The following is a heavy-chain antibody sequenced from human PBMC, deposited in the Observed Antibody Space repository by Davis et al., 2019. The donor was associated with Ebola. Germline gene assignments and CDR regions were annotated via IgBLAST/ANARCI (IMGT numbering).Heavy chain of an antibody. V-gene: IGHV3-74*01. Sequence: PGGSLRLSCAASGFTFSSYWMHWVRQAPGKGLVWVSRINSDGSSTSYADSVKGRFTISRDNAKNTLYLQMNSLRAEDTAVYYCARETYYDFWSGFAIHDFHHPKNYYMDVWGKGTTVTVSS. CDR1: GFTFSSYW. J-gene: IGHJ6*03. CDR3: ARETYYDFWSGFAIHDFHHPKNYYMDV. CDR2: INSDGSST. D-gene: IGHD3-3*01.